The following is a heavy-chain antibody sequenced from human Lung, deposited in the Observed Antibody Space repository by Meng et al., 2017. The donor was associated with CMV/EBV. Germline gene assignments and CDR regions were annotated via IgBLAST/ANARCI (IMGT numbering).Heavy chain of an antibody. CDR3: ARDAGEGIVVVPAAISDY. Sequence: GGSLRLXXAASGFTFNSYRMNWLRQAPGKGLEWVSYISSSSSSIYYTDSVKGRFTISRDNAKNSLYLEMNSLRVDDTGVYFCARDAGEGIVVVPAAISDYWGQRAQVTVSS. CDR1: GFTFNSYR. D-gene: IGHD2-2*02. J-gene: IGHJ4*02. CDR2: ISSSSSSI. V-gene: IGHV3-48*04.